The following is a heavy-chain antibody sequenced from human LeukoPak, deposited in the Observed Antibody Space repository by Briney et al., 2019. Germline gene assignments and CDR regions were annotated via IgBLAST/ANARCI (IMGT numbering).Heavy chain of an antibody. CDR2: IYYSGST. J-gene: IGHJ3*02. D-gene: IGHD4-17*01. Sequence: PSETLSLTCAVYGGSFSGYYWRWSWIRQPPGKGLELIGYIYYSGSTNYNPSLKSRVTISVDTSKNQFSLKLSSVTAADTAVYYCARRDYGDYVSAFEIWGQGTMVTVSS. V-gene: IGHV4-59*08. CDR3: ARRDYGDYVSAFEI. CDR1: GGSFSGYY.